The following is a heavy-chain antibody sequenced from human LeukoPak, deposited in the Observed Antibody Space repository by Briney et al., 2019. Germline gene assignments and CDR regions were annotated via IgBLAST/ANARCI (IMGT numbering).Heavy chain of an antibody. D-gene: IGHD3-3*01. CDR3: ARDGYYDFWSGSHLDPDWFDP. J-gene: IGHJ5*02. Sequence: GGSLRLSCAASGFTFSDYSMNWVRQAPGKGLEWVSSISSSRNYIYYADSVKGRFTISRDNAKNSLYLQMNSLRAEDTAVYYCARDGYYDFWSGSHLDPDWFDPWGQGTLVTVSS. CDR1: GFTFSDYS. CDR2: ISSSRNYI. V-gene: IGHV3-21*01.